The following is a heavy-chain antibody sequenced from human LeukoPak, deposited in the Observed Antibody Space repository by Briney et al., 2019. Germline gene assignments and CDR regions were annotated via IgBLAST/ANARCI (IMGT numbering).Heavy chain of an antibody. J-gene: IGHJ6*02. CDR2: IYYSGST. CDR1: GGSISSGDYY. V-gene: IGHV4-30-4*01. Sequence: SQTLSLTCTVSGGSISSGDYYWSWLRQPPGKGLEWIGYIYYSGSTYYNPSLKSRVTISVDTSKNQFSLKLSSVTAADTAVYYCARVPGIAAAWYSAYYYYYCMDVWGQGTTVTVSS. D-gene: IGHD6-13*01. CDR3: ARVPGIAAAWYSAYYYYYCMDV.